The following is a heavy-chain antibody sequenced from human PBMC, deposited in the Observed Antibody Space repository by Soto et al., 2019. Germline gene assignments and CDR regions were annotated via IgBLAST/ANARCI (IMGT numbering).Heavy chain of an antibody. CDR3: AGRNRKGGSRVYFDY. D-gene: IGHD1-26*01. CDR2: INHSGST. Sequence: QVQLQQWGAGLLKPSETLSLTCAVYGGSFSGYYWSWIRQPPGKGLEWIGEINHSGSTNYNPSLKSRVTISVDTSKNQFALKLSSVTAADTAVDYCAGRNRKGGSRVYFDYWGPGTLVTVAS. V-gene: IGHV4-34*01. J-gene: IGHJ4*02. CDR1: GGSFSGYY.